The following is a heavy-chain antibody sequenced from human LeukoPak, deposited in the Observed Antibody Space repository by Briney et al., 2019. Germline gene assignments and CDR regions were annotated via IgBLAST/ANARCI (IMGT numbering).Heavy chain of an antibody. Sequence: ASVKVSCKASGYTFTGTGYYIHWVRQAPGQGLEWLGWIDPNNGDAHYAQNFQGRVTMTTDTSTSTAYMELRSLRSDDTAMYYCARDLTHRRNYDNSGYQIVPAFWGQGTLVTVSS. V-gene: IGHV1-2*02. CDR3: ARDLTHRRNYDNSGYQIVPAF. CDR2: IDPNNGDA. J-gene: IGHJ4*02. D-gene: IGHD3-22*01. CDR1: GYTFTGTGYY.